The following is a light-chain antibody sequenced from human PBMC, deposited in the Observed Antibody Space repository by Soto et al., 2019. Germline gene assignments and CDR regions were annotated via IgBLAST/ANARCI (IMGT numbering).Light chain of an antibody. CDR1: SSDFGGYNY. CDR2: EVS. Sequence: QSALTQPPSASGSPGQSVTISCTGTSSDFGGYNYVSWYQQHPGKAPKLMIYEVSKRPSGVPDRFSGSKSGNTASLTVSGLQAEDDADYYCSSYAGSNNNYVFGTGTKLTVL. V-gene: IGLV2-8*01. CDR3: SSYAGSNNNYV. J-gene: IGLJ1*01.